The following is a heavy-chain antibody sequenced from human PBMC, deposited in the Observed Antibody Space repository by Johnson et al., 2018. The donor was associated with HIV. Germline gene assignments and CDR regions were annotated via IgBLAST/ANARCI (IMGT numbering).Heavy chain of an antibody. CDR1: GFHFGNAW. Sequence: VQLVESGGGLVKPGGSLRLSCVASGFHFGNAWMNWVRQAPGKGLEWVGRIKSRTDGETTAYAAPVKDRFTNSRDNSKNTRYLQMNSLRAEDTAVYYCARDRDVWGKGAFDIWGQGTMVTVSS. D-gene: IGHD3-16*01. V-gene: IGHV3-15*01. J-gene: IGHJ3*02. CDR3: ARDRDVWGKGAFDI. CDR2: IKSRTDGETT.